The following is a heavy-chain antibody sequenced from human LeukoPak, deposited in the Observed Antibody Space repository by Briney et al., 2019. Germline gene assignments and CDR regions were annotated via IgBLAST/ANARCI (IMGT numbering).Heavy chain of an antibody. CDR3: ARGGGSYYGDYLSY. CDR1: GFTFSSYW. CDR2: INTDGSST. Sequence: GGSLRLSCAASGFTFSSYWMHWVRQAPGKGLVWVSRINTDGSSTSYADSVKGRFTISRDNAKNTLYLQMNSLRAEDTAVYYCARGGGSYYGDYLSYWGQGTLVTVSS. J-gene: IGHJ4*02. D-gene: IGHD4-17*01. V-gene: IGHV3-74*01.